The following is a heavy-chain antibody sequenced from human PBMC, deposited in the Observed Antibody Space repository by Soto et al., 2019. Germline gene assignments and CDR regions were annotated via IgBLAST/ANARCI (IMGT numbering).Heavy chain of an antibody. CDR3: AKENGYSSSWFEFDY. Sequence: PGGSLRLSCAASGFTFSSYSMNWVRQAPGKGLEWVSSISGSGSSTYYADSVKGRFTISRDNSKNTLYLQMNSLRAEDTAVYYCAKENGYSSSWFEFDYWGQGTLVTVSS. V-gene: IGHV3-23*01. D-gene: IGHD6-13*01. CDR2: ISGSGSST. J-gene: IGHJ4*02. CDR1: GFTFSSYS.